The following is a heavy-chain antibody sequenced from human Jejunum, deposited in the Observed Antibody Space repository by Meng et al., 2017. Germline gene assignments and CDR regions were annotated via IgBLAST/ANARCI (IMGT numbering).Heavy chain of an antibody. V-gene: IGHV4-4*07. Sequence: QAHLADSGPRLVTPSDTLSLTCTVSGGSMNSYYWSWVRQTAGKGLEWIGRIYSSGSTNYNPSLRSRVLISVDTSKNQFSLKMTSVTAADTATYFCARSKGRDTSGYYYHFDFWGPGTLVTVSS. J-gene: IGHJ4*02. CDR2: IYSSGST. D-gene: IGHD3-22*01. CDR3: ARSKGRDTSGYYYHFDF. CDR1: GGSMNSYY.